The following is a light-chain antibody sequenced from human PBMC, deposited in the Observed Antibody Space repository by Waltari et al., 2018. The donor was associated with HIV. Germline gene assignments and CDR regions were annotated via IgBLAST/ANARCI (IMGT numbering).Light chain of an antibody. Sequence: QSALTQPRSVSGSPGQSVTISCTGTSSDVGGFNFVSWYQQHPGKAPNLMIYDGTKRPSWVPDRFSGSKFANTASLTISGLQADDEADYYCCSYAGSYTLVVFGGGTKLTVL. CDR1: SSDVGGFNF. CDR3: CSYAGSYTLVV. V-gene: IGLV2-11*01. J-gene: IGLJ2*01. CDR2: DGT.